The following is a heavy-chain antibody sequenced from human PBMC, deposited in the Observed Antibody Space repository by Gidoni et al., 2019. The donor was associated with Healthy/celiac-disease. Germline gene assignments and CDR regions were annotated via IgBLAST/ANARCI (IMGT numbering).Heavy chain of an antibody. D-gene: IGHD1-26*01. CDR3: ARGNSGGSYYN. V-gene: IGHV3-48*01. J-gene: IGHJ4*02. Sequence: EVQLVESGGGLVQPGGSRRLSCAASGFTFRSYSMNVVRQAPGKGLGWVSYISSSSSTIYYADSVKGRFTISRDNAKNSLYLQMNSLRADDTAVYYCARGNSGGSYYNWGQGTLVTVSS. CDR1: GFTFRSYS. CDR2: ISSSSSTI.